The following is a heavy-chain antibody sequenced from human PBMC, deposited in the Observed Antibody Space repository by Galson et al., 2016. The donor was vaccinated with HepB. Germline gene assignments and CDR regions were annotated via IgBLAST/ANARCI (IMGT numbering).Heavy chain of an antibody. CDR1: GFTFRDSY. CDR3: ARVTTTTCYSGLGSCYYSYYMDV. CDR2: ISGSSSQT. V-gene: IGHV3-11*06. Sequence: SLRLSCAASGFTFRDSYMSWIRQAPGKGLEWISYISGSSSQTNHADSVKGRFTISRDNAKTSLYLQMNSLRAEDTAVYYCARVTTTTCYSGLGSCYYSYYMDVWGKGTTVTVSS. D-gene: IGHD2-2*01. J-gene: IGHJ6*03.